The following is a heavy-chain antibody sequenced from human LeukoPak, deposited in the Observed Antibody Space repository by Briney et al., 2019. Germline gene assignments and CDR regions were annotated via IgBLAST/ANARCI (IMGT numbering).Heavy chain of an antibody. J-gene: IGHJ4*02. D-gene: IGHD2-15*01. V-gene: IGHV3-30*18. CDR2: ISYDGSNK. CDR1: GFTFSSYG. CDR3: AKGPRPYCSGGSCYSVDY. Sequence: PGGSLRLSCAASGFTFSSYGMHWVRQAPGKGLEWVAVISYDGSNKYYADSVKGRFTISRDNSKNTLYLQMNSLRAEDTAVYYCAKGPRPYCSGGSCYSVDYWGQGTLVTVSS.